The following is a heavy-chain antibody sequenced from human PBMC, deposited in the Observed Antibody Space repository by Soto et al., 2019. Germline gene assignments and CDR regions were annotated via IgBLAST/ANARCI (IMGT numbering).Heavy chain of an antibody. Sequence: GGSLRLSCATSGFTVSNYAMIWVRQAPGKGLEWVAVICGSGGNQYYADSVTGPFTISRDNSKNPLYLQMNSLRAEDTAVYYCAREGVTKPLDYWGQGTLVTVSS. V-gene: IGHV3-23*01. CDR1: GFTVSNYA. D-gene: IGHD2-21*02. CDR2: ICGSGGNQ. J-gene: IGHJ4*02. CDR3: AREGVTKPLDY.